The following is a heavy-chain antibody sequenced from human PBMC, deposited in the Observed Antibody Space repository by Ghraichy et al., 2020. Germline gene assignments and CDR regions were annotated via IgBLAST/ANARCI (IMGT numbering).Heavy chain of an antibody. V-gene: IGHV4-39*01. CDR1: GGSISRSYFY. J-gene: IGHJ2*01. CDR2: IYYRGGA. D-gene: IGHD2-21*02. CDR3: ASPKVNKYGDVKQGYFDL. Sequence: SQTLSLTCTVYGGSISRSYFYWGWIRQPPGKGLEWIGTIYYRGGAYSNPSLKSRVAISIDTSKNQFSLSLNSVTAADTAVYFCASPKVNKYGDVKQGYFDLWGRGTLVIVSS.